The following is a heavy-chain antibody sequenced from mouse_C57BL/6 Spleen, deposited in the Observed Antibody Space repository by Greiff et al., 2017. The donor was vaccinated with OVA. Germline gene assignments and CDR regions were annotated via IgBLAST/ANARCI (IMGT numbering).Heavy chain of an antibody. J-gene: IGHJ4*01. V-gene: IGHV1-64*01. CDR3: ARTSYYSKFYYAMDY. CDR2: IHPNSGST. D-gene: IGHD2-5*01. Sequence: VQLQQPGAELVKPGASVKLSCKASGYTFTSYWMHWVKQRPGQGLEWIGMIHPNSGSTNYNEKFKSKATLTVDKSSSTAYMQLSSLTSEDSAVYYCARTSYYSKFYYAMDYWGQGTSVTVSS. CDR1: GYTFTSYW.